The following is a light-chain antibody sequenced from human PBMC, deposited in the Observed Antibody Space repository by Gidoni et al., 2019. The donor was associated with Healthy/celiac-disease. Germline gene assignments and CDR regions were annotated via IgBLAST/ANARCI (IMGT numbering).Light chain of an antibody. J-gene: IGLJ2*01. CDR3: NSRDSSGNHLDVV. Sequence: SSELTQDPAVSVALGQTVRITCQGDSLRSDYASWYQQKPGQAPVLVIYGKNKRPSGIPDRFSGSSSGNTASLTITGAQAEDEADYYCNSRDSSGNHLDVVFGGGTKLTVL. CDR2: GKN. V-gene: IGLV3-19*01. CDR1: SLRSDY.